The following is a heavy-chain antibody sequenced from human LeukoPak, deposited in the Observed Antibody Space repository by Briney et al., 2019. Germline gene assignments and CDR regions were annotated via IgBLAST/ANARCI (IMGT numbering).Heavy chain of an antibody. D-gene: IGHD3-22*01. V-gene: IGHV4-4*07. J-gene: IGHJ6*03. CDR1: GGSLIIYY. CDR2: FYVTGRT. CDR3: ARLKYYDSTGYCPGYYMDV. Sequence: PSDTLSLTRTLSGGSLIIYYWSWLPQPAGPGLEGGGSFYVTGRTIYNPSPQSRLSMSVDTSKNQFSLRLTSVTAADTAVYYCARLKYYDSTGYCPGYYMDVWGKGSTVTVSS.